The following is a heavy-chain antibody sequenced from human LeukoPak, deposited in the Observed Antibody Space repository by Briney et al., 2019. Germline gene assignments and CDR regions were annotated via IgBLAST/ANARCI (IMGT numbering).Heavy chain of an antibody. CDR2: IYYSGST. J-gene: IGHJ4*02. D-gene: IGHD3-10*01. V-gene: IGHV4-31*03. Sequence: SQTLSLTCTVSGGSISSGGYYWSWIRQHPGKGLEWIGYIYYSGSTYYNPSLKSRVTISVDTSKNQFSLKLSSVTATDTAVYYCARDTAYGSGRKALYYFDYWGQGTLVTVSS. CDR3: ARDTAYGSGRKALYYFDY. CDR1: GGSISSGGYY.